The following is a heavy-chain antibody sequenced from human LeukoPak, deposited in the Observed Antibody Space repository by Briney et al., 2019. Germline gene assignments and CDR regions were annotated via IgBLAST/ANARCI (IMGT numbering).Heavy chain of an antibody. CDR1: GFSFTSYW. CDR2: LYPGASDT. V-gene: IGHV5-51*01. J-gene: IGHJ6*02. D-gene: IGHD6-13*01. CDR3: ARRIAAAGTNYYYYYGMDV. Sequence: GESLKISCKGSGFSFTSYWLGWVRQMSGKGPEWMGILYPGASDTRYSPSFQGQVTISADKSISTAYLQWSSLKASDTAMYYCARRIAAAGTNYYYYYGMDVWGQGTTVTVSS.